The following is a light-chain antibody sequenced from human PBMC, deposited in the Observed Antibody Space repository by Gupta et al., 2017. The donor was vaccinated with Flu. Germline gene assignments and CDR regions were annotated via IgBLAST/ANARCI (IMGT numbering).Light chain of an antibody. V-gene: IGLV3-21*02. CDR1: NLGGKA. Sequence: SYVLTPPPSVSVALGQTAKITCGGDNLGGKAVHWYHQQQGEAPGLVVDDDSARPSGSAERFAGAYAGNTATPTISRVEAGEEADDDCHEWDSNSDQGVFGGGTKLTVL. CDR3: HEWDSNSDQGV. J-gene: IGLJ3*02. CDR2: DDS.